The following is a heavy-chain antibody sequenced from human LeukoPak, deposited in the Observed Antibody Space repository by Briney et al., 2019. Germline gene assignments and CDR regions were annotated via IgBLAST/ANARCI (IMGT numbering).Heavy chain of an antibody. CDR1: GGSLRGFY. Sequence: SETLSLICTVSGGSLRGFYWSWVRQPPGKGLEGIGYIFYIGSTSYNPSLESRVTISVDTSKNQFSLKLSSVTAADTAVYYCVRQLRAVTTHYFDNWGQGTLVTVSS. D-gene: IGHD4-17*01. J-gene: IGHJ4*02. CDR2: IFYIGST. CDR3: VRQLRAVTTHYFDN. V-gene: IGHV4-59*08.